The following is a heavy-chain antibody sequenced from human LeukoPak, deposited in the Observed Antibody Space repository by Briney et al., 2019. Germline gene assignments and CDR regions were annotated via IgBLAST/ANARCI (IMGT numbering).Heavy chain of an antibody. J-gene: IGHJ4*02. Sequence: RTSETLSLTCAVYGGSFSGHYWSWIRQPPGKGLEWIGEINHSGSTNYNPSLKSRVTISVDTSKNQFSLKLSSVTAADTAVYYCARGLGIAVAGTGGIYFDYWGQGTLVTVSS. CDR2: INHSGST. CDR3: ARGLGIAVAGTGGIYFDY. D-gene: IGHD6-19*01. CDR1: GGSFSGHY. V-gene: IGHV4-34*01.